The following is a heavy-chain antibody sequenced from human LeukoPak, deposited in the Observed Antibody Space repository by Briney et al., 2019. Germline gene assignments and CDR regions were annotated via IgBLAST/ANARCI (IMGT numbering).Heavy chain of an antibody. Sequence: SDTLSLTCTVSGGSISSYYWSWIRQPPGKGLEWFGYIYYSWSSNYNPSLNSRATISVDTSKNQFSLKLSSATAADTAVYSCARGDSGWYGRFDYWGQGTLVTVSS. D-gene: IGHD6-19*01. V-gene: IGHV4-59*07. CDR1: GGSISSYY. CDR3: ARGDSGWYGRFDY. J-gene: IGHJ4*02. CDR2: IYYSWSS.